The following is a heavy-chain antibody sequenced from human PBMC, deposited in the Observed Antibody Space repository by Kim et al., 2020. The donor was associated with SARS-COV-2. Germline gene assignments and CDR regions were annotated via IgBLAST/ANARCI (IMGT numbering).Heavy chain of an antibody. D-gene: IGHD5-12*01. J-gene: IGHJ6*02. V-gene: IGHV3-7*04. Sequence: RFTISRDNAKNSLYLQMNSLRAGDTAVYYCARYRDRVATTHYYYYYGMDVWGQGTTVTVSS. CDR3: ARYRDRVATTHYYYYYGMDV.